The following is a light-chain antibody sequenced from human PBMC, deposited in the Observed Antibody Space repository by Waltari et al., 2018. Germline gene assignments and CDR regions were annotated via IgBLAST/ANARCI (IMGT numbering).Light chain of an antibody. Sequence: YLLTQPPSVSVAPGKTANITRGGYTVWSETLHWYQQRPGQAPVLVIYYDGERPSGIPERFSGSHSGNTATLTISRVEAGDEADYYCQVWDTSTNEKVFGGGTKLTVL. CDR2: YDG. J-gene: IGLJ3*02. V-gene: IGLV3-21*04. CDR3: QVWDTSTNEKV. CDR1: TVWSET.